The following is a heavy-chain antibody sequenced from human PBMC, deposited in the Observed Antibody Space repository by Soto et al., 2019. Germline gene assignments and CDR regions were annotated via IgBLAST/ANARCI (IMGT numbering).Heavy chain of an antibody. CDR3: ARAPGPYCGPDCPTNWFDP. CDR2: INPNSGGT. V-gene: IGHV1-2*02. Sequence: ASVKVSCKASGYSFTGDYMHWVRQAPGQGLEWMGWINPNSGGTNYAQRFQGRVTMTRDTSISTAYMELSRLRSDDTAVYFCARAPGPYCGPDCPTNWFDPWGQGTLVTVSS. D-gene: IGHD2-21*02. CDR1: GYSFTGDY. J-gene: IGHJ5*02.